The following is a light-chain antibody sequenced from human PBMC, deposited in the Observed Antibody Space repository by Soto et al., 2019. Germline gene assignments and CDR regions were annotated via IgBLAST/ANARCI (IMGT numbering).Light chain of an antibody. J-gene: IGLJ1*01. CDR1: SSDVGGYNY. V-gene: IGLV2-14*01. Sequence: QSALTQPASVSGSPGQSITISCTGTSSDVGGYNYVSWYQQHPGKAPKLMIYEVSNRPSGVSNRFSGSKSGNTASLTISGLQAEDEADYYCSSYTSSSTLDVFGTWTKLTVL. CDR2: EVS. CDR3: SSYTSSSTLDV.